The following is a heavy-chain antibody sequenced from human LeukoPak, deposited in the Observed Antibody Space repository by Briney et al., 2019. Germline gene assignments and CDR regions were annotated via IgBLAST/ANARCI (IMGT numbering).Heavy chain of an antibody. CDR3: AKFPPLTTNGFDP. CDR1: GFTLDDYA. Sequence: GRSLSLSCAASGFTLDDYAMHWVRHAPGKGLEWVSGIIWHSDSIGYAESVKGRFTISRDNDTTSLYLQVNSLRAEDTALYYCAKFPPLTTNGFDPWGQGTLVTVSS. V-gene: IGHV3-9*01. J-gene: IGHJ5*02. D-gene: IGHD3-3*01. CDR2: IIWHSDSI.